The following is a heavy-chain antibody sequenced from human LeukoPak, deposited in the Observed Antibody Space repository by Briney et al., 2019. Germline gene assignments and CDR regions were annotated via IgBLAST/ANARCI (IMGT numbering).Heavy chain of an antibody. D-gene: IGHD3-10*01. J-gene: IGHJ4*02. CDR1: GYTFTGYY. CDR2: INPNNGGT. V-gene: IGHV1-2*02. Sequence: ASVKVSCKASGYTFTGYYMHWVRQAPGQGLEWMGWINPNNGGTNYEQKLQGRVTMTRDTSITTAYMELSRLRSDDTAVYYCARAHRTSGTLDFDYWGQGTQVTVSS. CDR3: ARAHRTSGTLDFDY.